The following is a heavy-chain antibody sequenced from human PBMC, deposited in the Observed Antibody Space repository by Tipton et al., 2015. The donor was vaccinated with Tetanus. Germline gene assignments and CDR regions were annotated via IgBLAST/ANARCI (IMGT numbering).Heavy chain of an antibody. CDR3: ARSRGGTRDYYAIAY. D-gene: IGHD1-26*01. V-gene: IGHV1-69*06. J-gene: IGHJ4*02. CDR1: GGGFRKFS. Sequence: QSGAEVKKPGSSVKVSCKASGGGFRKFSVNWLRPAPGQGVEVMGPIIPALSTTTYEQKFQGRVTITADKSTSTAYMELTNLTSEDTAVYYCARSRGGTRDYYAIAYWGQGTQVTVSS. CDR2: IIPALSTT.